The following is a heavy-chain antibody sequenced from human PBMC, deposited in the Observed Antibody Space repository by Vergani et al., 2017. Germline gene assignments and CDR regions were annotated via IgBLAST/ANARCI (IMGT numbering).Heavy chain of an antibody. Sequence: QVQLVQSGAEVKKPGSSVKVSCKASGGTFSSYSISWVRQAPGQGLEWMGRIIPLLNITNYAQKFQGRVTITADKSTSTACLELSSRKSEDTAVYYCARYAITRVREVTLTGAYGFDPWGQETLVTVSS. CDR1: GGTFSSYS. CDR2: IIPLLNIT. J-gene: IGHJ5*02. D-gene: IGHD3-10*01. V-gene: IGHV1-69*02. CDR3: ARYAITRVREVTLTGAYGFDP.